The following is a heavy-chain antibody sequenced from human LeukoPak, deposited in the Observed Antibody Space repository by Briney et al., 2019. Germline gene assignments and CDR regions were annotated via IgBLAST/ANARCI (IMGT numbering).Heavy chain of an antibody. CDR1: GITFINHA. Sequence: GGSLRLSCAASGITFINHAMDWVRQAPGKGLEWVAVISYDGSNIHYADSVKGRFTISRDNAKNSLYLQMNSLRAEDTAVYYCARSLLRLGELSSNPSVDYGMDVWGQGTTVTVSS. D-gene: IGHD3-16*02. J-gene: IGHJ6*02. V-gene: IGHV3-30-3*01. CDR3: ARSLLRLGELSSNPSVDYGMDV. CDR2: ISYDGSNI.